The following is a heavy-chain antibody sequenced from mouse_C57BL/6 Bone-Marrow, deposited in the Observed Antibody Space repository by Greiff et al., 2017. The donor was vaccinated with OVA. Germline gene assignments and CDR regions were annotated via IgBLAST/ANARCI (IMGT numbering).Heavy chain of an antibody. D-gene: IGHD2-5*01. CDR3: ARSSNWGYFDV. J-gene: IGHJ1*03. Sequence: QVQLQQPGAELVMPGASVKLSCKASGYTFTSYWMHWVKQRPGQGLEWIGEIDPSDSYTNYNQKFKGKSTLTVDKSSSTAYMQLSSLTSEDSAVYYCARSSNWGYFDVWGTGTTVTVSS. CDR1: GYTFTSYW. CDR2: IDPSDSYT. V-gene: IGHV1-69*01.